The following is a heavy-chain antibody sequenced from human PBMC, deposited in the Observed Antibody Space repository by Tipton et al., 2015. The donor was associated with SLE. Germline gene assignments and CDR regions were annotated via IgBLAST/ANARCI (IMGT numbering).Heavy chain of an antibody. CDR2: IYYTGST. D-gene: IGHD3-22*01. CDR1: GGSITTTSYY. J-gene: IGHJ4*02. Sequence: GLVKPSETLSLTCTVSGGSITTTSYYWGWIRQPPGKGLEWIGTIYYTGSTFYNPSLKSRVTISVDTSKNQFSLKLSSVTAADTAVYYCARDEYRYDATGYHLLGHFDFWGQGTLVTVSS. V-gene: IGHV4-39*07. CDR3: ARDEYRYDATGYHLLGHFDF.